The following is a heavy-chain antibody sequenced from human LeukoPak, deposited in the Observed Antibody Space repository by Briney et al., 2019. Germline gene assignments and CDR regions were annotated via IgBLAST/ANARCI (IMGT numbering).Heavy chain of an antibody. CDR2: VSSDGSTK. D-gene: IGHD3-10*01. Sequence: GGSLRLSCAASGFTFSSYGMHWVRQAPGKGLEWVAVVSSDGSTKYYTNSVKGRFTVSRDNSKNTMYLQMNSLRAEDTAVYYCAKDQGFLIRGIITGVFDYWGQGTLVTVSS. CDR1: GFTFSSYG. J-gene: IGHJ4*02. V-gene: IGHV3-30*19. CDR3: AKDQGFLIRGIITGVFDY.